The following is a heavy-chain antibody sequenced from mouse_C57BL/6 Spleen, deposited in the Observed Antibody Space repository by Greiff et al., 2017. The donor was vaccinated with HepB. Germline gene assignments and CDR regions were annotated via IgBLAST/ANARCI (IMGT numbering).Heavy chain of an antibody. J-gene: IGHJ4*01. D-gene: IGHD1-1*01. CDR3: AISITTVVEYYAMDY. CDR2: INPNYGTT. V-gene: IGHV1-39*01. Sequence: EVQLQQSGPELVKPGASVKISCKASGYSFTDYNMNWVKQSNGKSLEWIGVINPNYGTTSYNQKFKGKATLTVDQSSSTAYMQLNSLTSEDSAVYYCAISITTVVEYYAMDYWGQGTSVTVSS. CDR1: GYSFTDYN.